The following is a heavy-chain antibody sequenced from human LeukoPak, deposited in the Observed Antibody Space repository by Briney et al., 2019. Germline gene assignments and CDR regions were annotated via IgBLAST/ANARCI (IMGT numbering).Heavy chain of an antibody. Sequence: ASVKVSCEASGDTFTAYYTHWVRQGPGRGLEWMGWINPNSGGTNYAQEYPGRVTITRDTSISPPYMELSRLRSDDTAVYYCARGQTDYDGAFAIWGQGPMVTVSS. J-gene: IGHJ3*02. CDR2: INPNSGGT. D-gene: IGHD3-16*01. CDR3: ARGQTDYDGAFAI. CDR1: GDTFTAYY. V-gene: IGHV1-2*02.